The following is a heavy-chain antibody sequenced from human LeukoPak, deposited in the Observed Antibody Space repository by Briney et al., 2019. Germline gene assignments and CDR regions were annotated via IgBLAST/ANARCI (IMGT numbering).Heavy chain of an antibody. D-gene: IGHD2-21*01. Sequence: SETLSLTCTVSGCSLSGFYWRWVGQPPGKGLECIGYIHYSGSTNYVPSLKSRARISLDTSKNQFSLSLNSVTAADTAVYYCARLGLRIETHSIPDYWGLGTLVTVSS. CDR3: ARLGLRIETHSIPDY. V-gene: IGHV4-59*08. CDR1: GCSLSGFY. CDR2: IHYSGST. J-gene: IGHJ4*02.